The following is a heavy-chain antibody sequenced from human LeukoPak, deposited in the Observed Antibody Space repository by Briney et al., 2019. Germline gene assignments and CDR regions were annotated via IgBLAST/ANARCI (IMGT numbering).Heavy chain of an antibody. CDR3: ARAGGYYYDSIGYNFDY. CDR1: GFTFSSYA. Sequence: GGSLRLSCAASGFTFSSYAMHWVRQAPGKGLEYVSAISSNGGSTYYANSVKGRFTISRDNSKNTLYLQMGSLRAEDMAVYYCARAGGYYYDSIGYNFDYWGQGTLVTVSS. V-gene: IGHV3-64*01. J-gene: IGHJ4*02. D-gene: IGHD3-22*01. CDR2: ISSNGGST.